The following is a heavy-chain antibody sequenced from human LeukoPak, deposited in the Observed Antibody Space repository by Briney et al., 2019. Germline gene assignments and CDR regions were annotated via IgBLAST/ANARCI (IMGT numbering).Heavy chain of an antibody. D-gene: IGHD3-22*01. J-gene: IGHJ4*02. Sequence: PGGSLRLSCAASGFTFSSYEMNWVRQAPGKGLEWIGSIYYSGSTYYNPSLKSRVTISVDTSKNQFSLKLSSVTAADTAVYYCARESYYDSGGYYFFDYWGQGTLVTVSS. CDR2: IYYSGST. V-gene: IGHV4-39*07. CDR3: ARESYYDSGGYYFFDY. CDR1: GFTFSSYE.